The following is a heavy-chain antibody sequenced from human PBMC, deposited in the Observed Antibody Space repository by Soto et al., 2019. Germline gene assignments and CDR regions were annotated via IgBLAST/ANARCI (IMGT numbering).Heavy chain of an antibody. CDR2: INPNGGSS. Sequence: QVHLVQSGAEVKKPGALVKVSCKASGYTFSNYYVHWVRQAPGQGLEWMGLINPNGGSSTYAQKFQGRVTMTRDTSTTTVYMELSSLRSEDSAVYYCARNLRYYDILAGLDYWGQGTLVSVSS. V-gene: IGHV1-46*01. D-gene: IGHD3-9*01. J-gene: IGHJ4*02. CDR1: GYTFSNYY. CDR3: ARNLRYYDILAGLDY.